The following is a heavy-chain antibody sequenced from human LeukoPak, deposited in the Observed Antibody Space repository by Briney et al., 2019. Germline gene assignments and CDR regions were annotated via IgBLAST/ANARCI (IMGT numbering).Heavy chain of an antibody. CDR3: ARDAGFCSGGSCPRYYFDY. D-gene: IGHD2-15*01. J-gene: IGHJ4*02. V-gene: IGHV3-64*01. CDR2: ISSKGGST. CDR1: GFTFSSYA. Sequence: GGSLRLSCAASGFTFSSYAMHWIRQAPGKGLEYVSAISSKGGSTYYANSVKGRFTISRDNSKNTLYLQMGSLRAEDMAVYYCARDAGFCSGGSCPRYYFDYWGQGTLVTVSS.